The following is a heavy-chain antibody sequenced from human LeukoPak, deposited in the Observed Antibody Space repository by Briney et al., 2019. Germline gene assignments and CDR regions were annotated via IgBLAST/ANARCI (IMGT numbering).Heavy chain of an antibody. CDR1: GFTFSSYW. V-gene: IGHV3-7*01. J-gene: IGHJ5*02. Sequence: GGSLRLTCAASGFTFSSYWMSWVRRAPGKGLEWVANIKQDGSEKYYVDSVKGRFTISRDNAKNSLYLQMNSLRVEDTAVYYCARTVRGRYYDSSGYPDHWGQGTLVTVSS. CDR3: ARTVRGRYYDSSGYPDH. CDR2: IKQDGSEK. D-gene: IGHD3-22*01.